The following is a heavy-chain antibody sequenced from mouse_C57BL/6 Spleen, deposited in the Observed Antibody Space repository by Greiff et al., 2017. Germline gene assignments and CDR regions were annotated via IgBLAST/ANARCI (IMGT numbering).Heavy chain of an antibody. J-gene: IGHJ1*03. V-gene: IGHV1-69*01. D-gene: IGHD1-1*01. CDR1: GYTFTSYW. CDR2: IDPSDSYT. CDR3: ARDYGSSIYWYFDV. Sequence: QVQLQQPGAELVMPGASVKLSCKASGYTFTSYWMHWVKQRPGQGLEWIGEIDPSDSYTNYNQKFKGKYTLTVDKSSSTAYMQLSSLTSEDSAVYYCARDYGSSIYWYFDVWGTGTTGTVSS.